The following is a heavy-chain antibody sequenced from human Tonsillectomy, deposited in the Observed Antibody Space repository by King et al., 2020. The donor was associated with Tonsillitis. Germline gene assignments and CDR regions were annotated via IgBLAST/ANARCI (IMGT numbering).Heavy chain of an antibody. V-gene: IGHV4-34*01. CDR1: GGSFSGYY. D-gene: IGHD2-21*01. J-gene: IGHJ4*02. Sequence: VQLQQWGAGLLKPSETLSLTCAVYGGSFSGYYWNWIRQPPGKGLEWIGEISHSGGTNYNPSLKSRVTISIDTSKNQITLKLSSVTAADTAVYYCAMGDIVVVNDLPGCYFDYRGRGTLVTVSS. CDR2: ISHSGGT. CDR3: AMGDIVVVNDLPGCYFDY.